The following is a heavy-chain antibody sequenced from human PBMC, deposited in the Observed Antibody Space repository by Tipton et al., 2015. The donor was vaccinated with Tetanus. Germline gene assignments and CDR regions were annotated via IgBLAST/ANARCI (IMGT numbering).Heavy chain of an antibody. J-gene: IGHJ2*01. CDR1: GFTFSSYA. Sequence: SLRLSCAASGFTFSSYAMSWVRQAPGKGLEWVSAISGSGGSTYYADSVKGRFTISRDNSKNTLYLQMNSLRAEDAAVYYRAKGDNVLFFFWYFDLWGRGTLVTVSS. CDR3: AKGDNVLFFFWYFDL. CDR2: ISGSGGST. V-gene: IGHV3-23*01. D-gene: IGHD3-16*01.